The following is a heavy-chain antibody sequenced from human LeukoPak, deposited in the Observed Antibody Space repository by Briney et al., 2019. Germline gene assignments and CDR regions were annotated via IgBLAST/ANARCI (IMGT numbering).Heavy chain of an antibody. Sequence: PSETLSLTCTVSGGSISSYYWSWIRQPPGKGLEWIGYIYYSGSTNYNPSLKSRVTISADTSKNQFSLKLSSVTAADTAVYYCARHPGSSDASDIWGQGTMVTVSS. CDR3: ARHPGSSDASDI. V-gene: IGHV4-59*08. CDR1: GGSISSYY. D-gene: IGHD7-27*01. CDR2: IYYSGST. J-gene: IGHJ3*02.